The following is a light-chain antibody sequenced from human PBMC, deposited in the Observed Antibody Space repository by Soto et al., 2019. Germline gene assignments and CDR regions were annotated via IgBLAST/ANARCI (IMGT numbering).Light chain of an antibody. CDR3: QQSHGIPYT. Sequence: DIQMTQSPSSLSASVGDRVTITCRASQTISSYLNRYQQKPGKAPKLLIYAASRLQSGVPSRFSGSGSGTDFTLTISSLQPEDFATYYCQQSHGIPYTFGQGTKLEIK. CDR1: QTISSY. CDR2: AAS. J-gene: IGKJ2*01. V-gene: IGKV1-39*01.